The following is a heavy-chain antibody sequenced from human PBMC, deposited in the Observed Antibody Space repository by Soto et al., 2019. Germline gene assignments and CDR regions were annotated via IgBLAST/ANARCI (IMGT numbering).Heavy chain of an antibody. D-gene: IGHD7-27*01. CDR1: GGTLSNYA. Sequence: QVQLVQSGAEVKKPGSSVKVSCKASGGTLSNYAISWVRQAPGQGLEWMGGIIPMFGTANYAQKFQGRVTITADESTSTAYMGLSSLRSEDTAVYYCAAHFHWGPYYYYYGMDVWGQGTTVTVSS. CDR2: IIPMFGTA. CDR3: AAHFHWGPYYYYYGMDV. V-gene: IGHV1-69*12. J-gene: IGHJ6*02.